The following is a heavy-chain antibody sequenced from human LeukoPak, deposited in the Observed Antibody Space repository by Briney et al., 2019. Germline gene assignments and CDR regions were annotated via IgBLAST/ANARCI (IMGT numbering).Heavy chain of an antibody. CDR3: AGVSLGYSYGSPYYFDY. CDR2: IYYSGST. V-gene: IGHV4-59*01. D-gene: IGHD5-18*01. Sequence: SETLSLTCTVSGGSISSYYWSWIRQPPGKGLEWIGYIYYSGSTNYNPSLKSRVTISVDTSKNQFSLKLSSVTAADTAVYYCAGVSLGYSYGSPYYFDYWGQGTLVTVSS. CDR1: GGSISSYY. J-gene: IGHJ4*02.